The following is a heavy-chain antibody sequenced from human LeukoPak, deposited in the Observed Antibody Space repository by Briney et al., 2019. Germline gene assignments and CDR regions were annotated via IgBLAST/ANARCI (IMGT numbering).Heavy chain of an antibody. D-gene: IGHD6-19*01. V-gene: IGHV3-23*01. CDR3: AKGPLTEVAGTTWDY. Sequence: GGSLRLSCAASGFTFSSYAMSWVRQAPGKGLGWVSAISGSGGSTYYADSVKGRFTISRDNSKNTLFLQMNSLRADDTAIYYCAKGPLTEVAGTTWDYWGQGTPVTVSS. J-gene: IGHJ4*02. CDR1: GFTFSSYA. CDR2: ISGSGGST.